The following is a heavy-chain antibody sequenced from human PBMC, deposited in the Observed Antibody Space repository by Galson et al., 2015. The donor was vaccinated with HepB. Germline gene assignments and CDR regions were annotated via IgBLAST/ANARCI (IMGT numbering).Heavy chain of an antibody. Sequence: SVKVSCKVSGYTLTELSMHWVRQAPGKGLEWMGGFDPEDGETIYAQKFQGRVTMTEDTSTDTAYMELSSLRSEDTAVYYCATDGAPITIFGAPTPWGLDCWGQGTLVTVSS. D-gene: IGHD3-3*01. J-gene: IGHJ4*02. V-gene: IGHV1-24*01. CDR1: GYTLTELS. CDR2: FDPEDGET. CDR3: ATDGAPITIFGAPTPWGLDC.